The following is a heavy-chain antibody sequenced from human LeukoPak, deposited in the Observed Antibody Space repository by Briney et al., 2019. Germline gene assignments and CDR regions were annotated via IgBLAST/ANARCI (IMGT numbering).Heavy chain of an antibody. D-gene: IGHD3-10*01. CDR2: INWNGGST. CDR1: GFTFDDYG. Sequence: GGSLRLSCAASGFTFDDYGMSWVRQAPGKGLEWVSGINWNGGSTGYADSVKGRFTISRDNAKNSLYLQMNSLRAEDTALYYCARAYYYGSGSYYNGAAFDIWGQGTMVTVSS. J-gene: IGHJ3*02. V-gene: IGHV3-20*04. CDR3: ARAYYYGSGSYYNGAAFDI.